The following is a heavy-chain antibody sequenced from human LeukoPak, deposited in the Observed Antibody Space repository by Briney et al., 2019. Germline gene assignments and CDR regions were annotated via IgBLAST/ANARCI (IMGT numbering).Heavy chain of an antibody. Sequence: PSETLSLTCTVSGGSISSGSYYWSWVRQPAGKGLEWIGRIYSSGSTNYNPSLKSRVTISVDTSKNQFSLNLSSVTAADTAVYYCARVGGYSYSDYYFGYWGQGTLVTVSS. CDR2: IYSSGST. CDR3: ARVGGYSYSDYYFGY. J-gene: IGHJ4*02. CDR1: GGSISSGSYY. V-gene: IGHV4-61*02. D-gene: IGHD5-18*01.